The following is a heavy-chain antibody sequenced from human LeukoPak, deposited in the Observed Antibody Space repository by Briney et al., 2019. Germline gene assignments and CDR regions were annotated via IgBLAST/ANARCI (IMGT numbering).Heavy chain of an antibody. CDR3: ARVSWSPGTSYYYMDV. V-gene: IGHV4-34*01. Sequence: PSETLSLTCAVYGGSFSGYYWSWIRQPPGKGLEWIGEINHSGSTNYNPSLKSRVTISVDKSKNQFSLKLSSVTAADTAVYYCARVSWSPGTSYYYMDVWGKGTTVTVSS. CDR1: GGSFSGYY. D-gene: IGHD1-1*01. J-gene: IGHJ6*03. CDR2: INHSGST.